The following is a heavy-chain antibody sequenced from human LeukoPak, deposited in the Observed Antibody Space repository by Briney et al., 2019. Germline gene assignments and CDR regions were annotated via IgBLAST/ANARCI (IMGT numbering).Heavy chain of an antibody. CDR2: IYHSGST. D-gene: IGHD3-22*01. V-gene: IGHV4-38-2*02. J-gene: IGHJ6*03. CDR1: GYSIRSGDY. Sequence: PSETLSLTCTVSGYSIRSGDYWGWIRQPPRKGLEWIGSIYHSGSTYYNPSLKSRVTISVDTSKNQFSLKLSSVTAADTAVYYCARTYDSSGYYYYYYMDVWGKGTTVTVSS. CDR3: ARTYDSSGYYYYYYMDV.